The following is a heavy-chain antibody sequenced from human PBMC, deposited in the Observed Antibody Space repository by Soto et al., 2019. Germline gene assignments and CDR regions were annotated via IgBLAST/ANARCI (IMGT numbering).Heavy chain of an antibody. Sequence: QVQLVQSGAEVKKPGSSVKVSCKASGGTFSSYTISWVRQAPGQGLEWMGRIIPILGIANYAQKFQGRVTITEDKSTRTAYMELSSLRSEDRAVYYCARGGLDIVVVPAEYGMDVWGQGTTVTVS. CDR1: GGTFSSYT. D-gene: IGHD2-2*03. V-gene: IGHV1-69*02. CDR3: ARGGLDIVVVPAEYGMDV. CDR2: IIPILGIA. J-gene: IGHJ6*02.